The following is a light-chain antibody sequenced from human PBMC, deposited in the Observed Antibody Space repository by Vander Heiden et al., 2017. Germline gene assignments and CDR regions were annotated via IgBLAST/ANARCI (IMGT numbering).Light chain of an antibody. J-gene: IGLJ1*01. V-gene: IGLV1-44*01. CDR1: SSNIGSNS. CDR3: AAWDDSLNGYYV. CDR2: SNS. Sequence: QPVLPQPPSSSGTPGQRVTISCSGSSSNIGSNSVNWYQHRPGTAPRLLIYSNSQRPSGVPDRFSGSRSGTSASLAISGLQSEDEADYYCAAWDDSLNGYYVFGTGTKVTVL.